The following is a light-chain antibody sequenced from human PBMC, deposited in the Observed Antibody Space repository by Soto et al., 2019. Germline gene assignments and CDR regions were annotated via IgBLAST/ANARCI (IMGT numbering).Light chain of an antibody. V-gene: IGKV1-39*01. CDR2: AAS. CDR3: QQSYSTLYSP. J-gene: IGKJ3*01. CDR1: QSISSY. Sequence: DIQMTQSPSSLSASVGDRVTITCRASQSISSYLNWYQQKPGKAPKLLIYAASSLQSGVPSRFSGSGSGTDFTLTISSLQPEDFATYYCQQSYSTLYSPFGPGTKVDIK.